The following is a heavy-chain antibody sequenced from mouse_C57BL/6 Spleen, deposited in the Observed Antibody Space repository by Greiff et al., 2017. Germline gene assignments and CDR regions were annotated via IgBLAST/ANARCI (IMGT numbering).Heavy chain of an antibody. CDR2: ISSGSSTI. CDR3: AREGLLGMDY. D-gene: IGHD1-1*01. Sequence: EVMLVESGGGLVKPGGSLKLSCAASGFTFSDYGMHWVRQAPEKGLEWVAYISSGSSTIYYADTVKGRFTISRDNAKNTLFLQMTSLRSEDTAMYYCAREGLLGMDYWGQGTSVTVSS. V-gene: IGHV5-17*01. CDR1: GFTFSDYG. J-gene: IGHJ4*01.